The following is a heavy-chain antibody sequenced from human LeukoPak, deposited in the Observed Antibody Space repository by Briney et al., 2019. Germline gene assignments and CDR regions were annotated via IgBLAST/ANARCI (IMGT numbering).Heavy chain of an antibody. J-gene: IGHJ4*02. D-gene: IGHD3-3*01. Sequence: SETLSLTCTVSGGSISSYYWSWIRQPPGKGLEWIGYIYYSGSTNYNPSLKSRVTISVDTSKNQFSLKLSSVTAADTAVYYCAGVTPEVAIFGVVTAREFDYWGQGTLVTVSS. CDR1: GGSISSYY. CDR3: AGVTPEVAIFGVVTAREFDY. V-gene: IGHV4-59*01. CDR2: IYYSGST.